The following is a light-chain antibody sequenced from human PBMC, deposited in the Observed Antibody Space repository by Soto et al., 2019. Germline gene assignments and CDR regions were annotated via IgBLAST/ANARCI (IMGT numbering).Light chain of an antibody. J-gene: IGKJ3*01. Sequence: EIVLTQSPATLSLSPGERATLSCRASQSVSSYLAWYQQKPGQAPRLLIYDASNRATGIPARFSGSGSGTDFTLTITSLEPEDFAVYYCQQRSNWPPIFTFGPGTKVYFK. CDR1: QSVSSY. V-gene: IGKV3-11*01. CDR3: QQRSNWPPIFT. CDR2: DAS.